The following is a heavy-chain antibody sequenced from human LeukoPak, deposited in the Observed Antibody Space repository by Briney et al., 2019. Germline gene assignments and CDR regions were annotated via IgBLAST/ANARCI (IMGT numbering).Heavy chain of an antibody. D-gene: IGHD4-23*01. CDR2: ISAYNGNT. J-gene: IGHJ4*02. Sequence: GASVKVSCKASGYTFTSYGISWVRQAPGQGLEWMGWISAYNGNTNYAQKLQGRVTMTTDTSTSTAYMELRSLRSDDTAVYYCARDEARDYGGNPTDYWGQGTLVTVSS. CDR3: ARDEARDYGGNPTDY. V-gene: IGHV1-18*01. CDR1: GYTFTSYG.